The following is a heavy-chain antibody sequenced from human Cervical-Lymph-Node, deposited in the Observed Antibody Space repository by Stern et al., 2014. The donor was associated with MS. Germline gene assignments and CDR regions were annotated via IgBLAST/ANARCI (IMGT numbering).Heavy chain of an antibody. V-gene: IGHV3-48*01. CDR2: ISIFGDSI. CDR3: ARGPPLFDP. J-gene: IGHJ5*02. CDR1: GFTFTDYT. Sequence: VQLVESGGGFVQPGGSLRLSCAASGFTFTDYTMNWVRPAPGKGLDCLSYISIFGDSIYYADSVKGRFTISRDNGRNSLYLQMNSLRVEDTAVYYCARGPPLFDPWGQGTLVTVSS.